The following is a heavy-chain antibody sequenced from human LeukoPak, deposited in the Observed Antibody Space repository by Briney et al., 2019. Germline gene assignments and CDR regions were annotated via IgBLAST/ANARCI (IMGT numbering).Heavy chain of an antibody. Sequence: SETLSLTCAVYGGSFSGYYWSWIRQPPGKGLEWIGEINHSGSTNYNPSLKSRVTISVDTSKNQFSLKLSSVTAADTAVYYCARGRGRYYGLGSSTGWFDPWGQGTLVTVSS. D-gene: IGHD3-10*01. CDR2: INHSGST. CDR3: ARGRGRYYGLGSSTGWFDP. V-gene: IGHV4-34*01. CDR1: GGSFSGYY. J-gene: IGHJ5*02.